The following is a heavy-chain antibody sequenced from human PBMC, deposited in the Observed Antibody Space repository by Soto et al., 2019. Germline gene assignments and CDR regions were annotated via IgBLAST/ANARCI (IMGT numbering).Heavy chain of an antibody. J-gene: IGHJ4*02. D-gene: IGHD1-26*01. CDR2: IKSNTDGGTT. CDR1: GFTFSNAW. CDR3: TFGIVGATTNY. V-gene: IGHV3-15*07. Sequence: EVQLVESGGGLVEPGGSLRLSCAASGFTFSNAWMNWVRQSPGKGLEWVGRIKSNTDGGTTDYAAPVKYRFTISRDDSKNTLYLQMSSLKTEDTAVYYCTFGIVGATTNYWGQGTLVTVSS.